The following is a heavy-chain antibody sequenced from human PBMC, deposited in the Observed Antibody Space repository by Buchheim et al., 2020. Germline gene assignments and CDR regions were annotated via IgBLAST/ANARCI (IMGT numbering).Heavy chain of an antibody. CDR1: GFTFSRFW. D-gene: IGHD5-24*01. J-gene: IGHJ4*02. V-gene: IGHV3-7*01. CDR2: INEDGTEK. Sequence: EVLLVESGGGLVQPGGSLSLSCAASGFTFSRFWMSWVRQAPGKGLEWVANINEDGTEKYYVDSVKGRFTISRDNAKNSLYLQMNSLRAEDTAVYYCATDGWHFDYWGRGTL. CDR3: ATDGWHFDY.